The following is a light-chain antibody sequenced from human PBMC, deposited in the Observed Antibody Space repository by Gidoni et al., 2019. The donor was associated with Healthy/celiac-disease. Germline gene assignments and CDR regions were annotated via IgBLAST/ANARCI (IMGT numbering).Light chain of an antibody. CDR1: SLRSYY. J-gene: IGLJ2*01. Sequence: SSELPQDPAVSVPLGQTVRITCPGDSLRSYYASWYQQKPGQAPVLVIYGKNNRPSGIPDRFSGSSSGNTASLTITGAQAEDEADYYCNSRDSSGNHVVFGGGTKLTVL. CDR2: GKN. V-gene: IGLV3-19*01. CDR3: NSRDSSGNHVV.